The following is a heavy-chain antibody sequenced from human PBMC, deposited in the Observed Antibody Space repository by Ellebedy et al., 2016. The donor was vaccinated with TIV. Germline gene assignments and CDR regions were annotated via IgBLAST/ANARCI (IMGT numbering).Heavy chain of an antibody. CDR2: INPSGGST. V-gene: IGHV1-46*04. D-gene: IGHD3-10*01. CDR3: AREEPYGSGTKDYGMDV. CDR1: GYTFTSYY. Sequence: AASVTVSCKASGYTFTSYYMHWVRQAPGQGPEWMGIINPSGGSTSYAQKLQGRVTMTRDTSTSTVYMELSRLRSEDTAVYYCAREEPYGSGTKDYGMDVWGQGTTVTVSS. J-gene: IGHJ6*02.